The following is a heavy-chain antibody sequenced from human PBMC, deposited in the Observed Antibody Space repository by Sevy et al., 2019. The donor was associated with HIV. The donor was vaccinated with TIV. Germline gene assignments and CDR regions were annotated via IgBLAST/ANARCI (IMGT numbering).Heavy chain of an antibody. J-gene: IGHJ4*02. CDR2: IWSDGAYQ. Sequence: LSLTCAATRFTFSNYAMHWVRQAPGKGMEWVAIIWSDGAYQYHGDSVKGRFTISRDNSKNTLYLQMNNVRVEDTAVYYCARGGYYYDNAAYYALDSWGQGTLVTVSS. V-gene: IGHV3-33*01. D-gene: IGHD3-22*01. CDR3: ARGGYYYDNAAYYALDS. CDR1: RFTFSNYA.